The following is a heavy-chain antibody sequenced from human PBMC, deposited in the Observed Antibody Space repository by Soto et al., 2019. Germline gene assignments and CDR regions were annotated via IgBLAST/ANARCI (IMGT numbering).Heavy chain of an antibody. J-gene: IGHJ6*02. CDR2: ISSSSSYI. CDR1: GFTFSSYS. CDR3: ARDLIVGATQYYYYYGMDV. Sequence: GGSLRLSCAASGFTFSSYSMNWVRQAPGKGLEWVSSISSSSSYIYYADSVKGRFTISRDNAKNSLYLQMNSLRADDTAVYFCARDLIVGATQYYYYYGMDVWGQGTTVTVSS. D-gene: IGHD1-26*01. V-gene: IGHV3-21*01.